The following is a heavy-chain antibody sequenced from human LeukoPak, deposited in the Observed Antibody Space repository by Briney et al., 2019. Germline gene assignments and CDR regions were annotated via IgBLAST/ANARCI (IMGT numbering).Heavy chain of an antibody. CDR3: ARGIAVAMSWFDP. CDR1: GYTFTSYA. D-gene: IGHD6-19*01. J-gene: IGHJ5*02. Sequence: ASVMVSCKASGYTFTSYAIHWVRQAPGQRLEWMGWINAGSGNTKYLEEFQGRVTITRDTAASTAYMELSSLRSEDMAVYYCARGIAVAMSWFDPWGQGTLVTVSS. CDR2: INAGSGNT. V-gene: IGHV1-3*03.